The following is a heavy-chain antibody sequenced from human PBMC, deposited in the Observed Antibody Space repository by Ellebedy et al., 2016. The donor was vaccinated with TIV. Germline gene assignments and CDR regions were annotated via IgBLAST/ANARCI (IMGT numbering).Heavy chain of an antibody. CDR1: GFTFSSHG. V-gene: IGHV3-33*01. J-gene: IGHJ4*02. D-gene: IGHD4-17*01. CDR3: VREAWNGDYYLEY. Sequence: PGGSLRLSCVVPGFTFSSHGMHWVRQAPGKGLEWVAVIWDDGSKKKSADSVKGRFTISRDNSKNTLYLQMNSLRAEDTAVYYCVREAWNGDYYLEYWGQGTLVTVSS. CDR2: IWDDGSKK.